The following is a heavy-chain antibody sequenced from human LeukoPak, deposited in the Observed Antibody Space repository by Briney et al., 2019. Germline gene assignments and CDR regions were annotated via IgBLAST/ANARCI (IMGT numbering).Heavy chain of an antibody. CDR1: GFIFSSYG. CDR2: IRYDGSNK. J-gene: IGHJ5*02. CDR3: ARGQFGVAVAGT. V-gene: IGHV3-30*02. Sequence: GGSLRLSCAASGFIFSSYGMHWVRQAPGKGLEWVAFIRYDGSNKYYADSVKGRFTISRDNSKNTLDLQMNSLRGEGTAVYYCARGQFGVAVAGTWGQGTLVTVSS. D-gene: IGHD6-19*01.